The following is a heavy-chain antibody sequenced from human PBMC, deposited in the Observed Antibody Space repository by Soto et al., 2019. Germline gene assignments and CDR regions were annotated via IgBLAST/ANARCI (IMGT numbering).Heavy chain of an antibody. J-gene: IGHJ4*02. Sequence: GASVKVSCKASGRPFSSYAINWVRQAPGQGLEWMGGITANYAQKFQGRVTITADESTSTAYMELSSLRSEDTAVYYCAREIYDDYDSSGFDHWGQGTLVTVSS. CDR3: AREIYDDYDSSGFDH. V-gene: IGHV1-69*13. D-gene: IGHD3-22*01. CDR1: GRPFSSYA. CDR2: ITA.